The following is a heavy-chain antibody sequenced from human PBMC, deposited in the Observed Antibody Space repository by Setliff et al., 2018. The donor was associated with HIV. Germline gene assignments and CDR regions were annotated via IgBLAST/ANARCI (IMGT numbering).Heavy chain of an antibody. CDR3: ARSYCSGGSCYVFDI. V-gene: IGHV3-7*01. Sequence: GSLRLSCAASGFTFSSYWMSWVRQAPGKGLEWVANIKQDGSEKYYVDAVKGRFTISRDNAKKSVFLHMNSLRAEDTAVYYCARSYCSGGSCYVFDIWGQGTMVTVSS. CDR1: GFTFSSYW. CDR2: IKQDGSEK. J-gene: IGHJ3*02. D-gene: IGHD2-15*01.